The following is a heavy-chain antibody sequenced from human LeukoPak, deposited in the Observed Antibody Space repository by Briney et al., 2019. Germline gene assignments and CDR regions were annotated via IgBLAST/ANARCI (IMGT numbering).Heavy chain of an antibody. D-gene: IGHD6-19*01. CDR2: IYDSGST. CDR3: ARHGGGWSFDY. CDR1: GASISSYY. V-gene: IGHV4-59*08. Sequence: SETLSLTCTVSGASISSYYWSWIRQPPRKGLEWIAYIYDSGSTNYNPSLKSRVTTSVDTSKNQFSLMLSSVTAADTAVYFCARHGGGWSFDYWGQGTLVTVSS. J-gene: IGHJ4*02.